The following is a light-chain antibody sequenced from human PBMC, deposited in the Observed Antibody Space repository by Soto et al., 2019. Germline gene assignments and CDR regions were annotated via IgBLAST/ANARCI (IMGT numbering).Light chain of an antibody. Sequence: DIQMTQSPSTLSASVGDRVSITCRASRDISGWLAWYQQTPGKAPKLLIYDVSILQSGVPSRFSGSVSGTEFTLTISGLQPGDSATYYCQQSYSTPKTFGQGTKVEIK. V-gene: IGKV1-5*01. J-gene: IGKJ1*01. CDR3: QQSYSTPKT. CDR2: DVS. CDR1: RDISGW.